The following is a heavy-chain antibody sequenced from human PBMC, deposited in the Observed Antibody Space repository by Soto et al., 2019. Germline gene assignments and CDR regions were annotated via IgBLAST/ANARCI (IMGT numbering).Heavy chain of an antibody. Sequence: ASVKVSCKASGYTFTSYGISWVRQAPGQGLEWMGWISAYNGNTNYAQKLQGRVTMTTDTSTSTAYMELRILRSDDTVVYYCARDWLYGDSYRNFDYWGQGTLVTVSS. D-gene: IGHD4-17*01. J-gene: IGHJ4*02. V-gene: IGHV1-18*01. CDR3: ARDWLYGDSYRNFDY. CDR1: GYTFTSYG. CDR2: ISAYNGNT.